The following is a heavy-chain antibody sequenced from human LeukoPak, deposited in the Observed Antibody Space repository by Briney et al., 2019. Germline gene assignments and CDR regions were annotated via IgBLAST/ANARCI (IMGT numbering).Heavy chain of an antibody. CDR2: IRSKTDGETT. V-gene: IGHV3-15*07. J-gene: IGHJ4*02. CDR1: GFTFSSG. Sequence: GGSLRLSCAASGFTFSSGMHWVRQAPGKGLEWVGRIRSKTDGETTDYAAPVKGRFSISRDDSKNTVYLQMNSLKTEDAAVYYCTTEKDYWGQGTLVTVSS. CDR3: TTEKDY.